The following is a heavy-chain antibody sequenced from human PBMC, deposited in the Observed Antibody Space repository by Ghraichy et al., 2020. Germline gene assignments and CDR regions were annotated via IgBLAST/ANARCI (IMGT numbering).Heavy chain of an antibody. J-gene: IGHJ1*01. CDR2: ISSNGGST. CDR1: GFTFSSYA. Sequence: GESLNISCAASGFTFSSYAMHWVRQAPGKGLEYVSAISSNGGSTYYANSVKGRFTISRDNSKNTLYLQMNSLRAEDTAVYYCARGALSQNPYFQHWGQGTLVTVSS. D-gene: IGHD3-9*01. V-gene: IGHV3-64*01. CDR3: ARGALSQNPYFQH.